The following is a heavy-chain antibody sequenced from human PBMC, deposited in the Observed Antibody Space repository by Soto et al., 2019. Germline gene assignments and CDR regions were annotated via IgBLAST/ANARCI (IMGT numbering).Heavy chain of an antibody. Sequence: QVQLVESGGGVVQPGRSLRLSCAASGLTFSSYGMHWVRQAPGKGLEWVAVISYDGSNKYYADSVKGRFTISRDNSKNTLYLQMNSLRAEDTAVYYCAKSTRGAVVTAILDYWGQGTLVTVSS. V-gene: IGHV3-30*18. CDR3: AKSTRGAVVTAILDY. CDR1: GLTFSSYG. D-gene: IGHD2-21*02. CDR2: ISYDGSNK. J-gene: IGHJ4*02.